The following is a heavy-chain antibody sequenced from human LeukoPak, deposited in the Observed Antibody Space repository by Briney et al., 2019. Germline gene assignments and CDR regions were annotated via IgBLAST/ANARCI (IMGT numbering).Heavy chain of an antibody. CDR1: GYILSSYY. CDR3: ARAYCGAECYNRNFDY. J-gene: IGHJ4*02. D-gene: IGHD2-21*01. Sequence: ASVKVSCKASGYILSSYYMHWVRHAPGQGLEWMGLINPSGGTTDYAQQFQGRVTMTRDKSTSTVYVELNSLRSEDTALYYCARAYCGAECYNRNFDYWGQGTLVTVSS. V-gene: IGHV1-46*01. CDR2: INPSGGTT.